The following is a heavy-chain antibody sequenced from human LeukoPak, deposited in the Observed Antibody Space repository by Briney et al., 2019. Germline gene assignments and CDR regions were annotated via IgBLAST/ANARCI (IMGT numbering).Heavy chain of an antibody. D-gene: IGHD2-2*01. CDR1: GYTFASYD. CDR3: AREIVVVPAAMGDYYYYYGMDV. J-gene: IGHJ6*02. Sequence: ASVKVSCTSSGYTFASYDINWVRQATGQGLEWMGWMNPNSGNTGYAQKFQGRVTMTRNTSISTAYMELSSLRSEDTAVYYCAREIVVVPAAMGDYYYYYGMDVWGQGTTVTVSS. V-gene: IGHV1-8*01. CDR2: MNPNSGNT.